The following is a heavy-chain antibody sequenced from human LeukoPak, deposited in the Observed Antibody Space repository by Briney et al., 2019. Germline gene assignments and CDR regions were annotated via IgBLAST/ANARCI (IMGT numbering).Heavy chain of an antibody. CDR3: ARRWPHSSGYYLFDY. D-gene: IGHD3-22*01. CDR1: GGTFSSHG. Sequence: SVKVSCKASGGTFSSHGLGWVRQAPGQGLEWMGGIIPIFGSTNYAQNFQGRVTITMDESTSTAYMELSSLRTDDTAVYYCARRWPHSSGYYLFDYWGQGTLVTVSS. J-gene: IGHJ4*02. CDR2: IIPIFGST. V-gene: IGHV1-69*05.